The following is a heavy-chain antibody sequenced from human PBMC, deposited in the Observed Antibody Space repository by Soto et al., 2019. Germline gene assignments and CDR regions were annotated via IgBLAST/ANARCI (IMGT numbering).Heavy chain of an antibody. J-gene: IGHJ3*02. D-gene: IGHD3-22*01. CDR1: GYTFTSYG. V-gene: IGHV1-18*01. CDR2: ISAYNGNT. CDR3: AREIMDYYDSSGYYHAFDI. Sequence: QVQLVQSGAEVKKPGASVKVSCKASGYTFTSYGISWVRQAPGQGLEWMGWISAYNGNTNYAQKLQGRVTMTTDTXXSXAFXELRSLRSDDTAVYYCAREIMDYYDSSGYYHAFDIWGQGTMVTVSS.